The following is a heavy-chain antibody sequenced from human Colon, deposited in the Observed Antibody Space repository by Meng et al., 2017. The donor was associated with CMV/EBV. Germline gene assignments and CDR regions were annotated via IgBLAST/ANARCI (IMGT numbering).Heavy chain of an antibody. J-gene: IGHJ4*02. Sequence: GESLKISCAASGFTFSSYAMHWVRQAPGKGLEWVSSITSSGSTSYYAESVRGRFTISRDNAKNSLYLEMKSLRADDTAVYYCARDRVFDYWGQGALVTVSS. V-gene: IGHV3-48*03. CDR2: ITSSGSTS. CDR3: ARDRVFDY. CDR1: GFTFSSYA.